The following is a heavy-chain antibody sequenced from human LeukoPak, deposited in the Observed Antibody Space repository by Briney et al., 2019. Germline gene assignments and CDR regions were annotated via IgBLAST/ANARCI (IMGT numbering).Heavy chain of an antibody. J-gene: IGHJ6*03. CDR2: INHSGST. Sequence: SETLSLTCAVYGGSFSGYYWSWIRQPPGKGLEWIGEINHSGSTNYNPSLKSRVTISVDTSKNQFSLKLSSVTAADTAVYYCARMPGGGNYYYYYMDVWGKGTTVTVSS. CDR3: ARMPGGGNYYYYYMDV. D-gene: IGHD4-23*01. CDR1: GGSFSGYY. V-gene: IGHV4-34*01.